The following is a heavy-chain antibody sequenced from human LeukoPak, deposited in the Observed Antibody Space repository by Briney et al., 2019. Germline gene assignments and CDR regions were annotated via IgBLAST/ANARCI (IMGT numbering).Heavy chain of an antibody. J-gene: IGHJ4*02. Sequence: ASVKVSCKPSGYTFSSYGISWVRQATGQGLEWMGRLNPDTGVTGYGQKFQNRLTITRNTSINTAYMELYSLTSDDTAVYYCARGGRTYGYWGQGTLITVSS. CDR1: GYTFSSYG. CDR3: ARGGRTYGY. CDR2: LNPDTGVT. V-gene: IGHV1-8*03. D-gene: IGHD4-17*01.